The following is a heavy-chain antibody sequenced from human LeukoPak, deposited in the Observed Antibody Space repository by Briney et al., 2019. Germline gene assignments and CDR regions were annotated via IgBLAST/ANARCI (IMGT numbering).Heavy chain of an antibody. V-gene: IGHV3-7*01. J-gene: IGHJ4*02. D-gene: IGHD6-19*01. CDR1: GFTFSSYW. CDR3: ARDLGRKWQVLRGDYFDY. Sequence: GGSLRLSCAASGFTFSSYWMSWVRQAPGKGLEWVANIKQDGSEKYYVDSVKGRFTISRDNAKNSLYLQMNSLRAEDTAVYYFARDLGRKWQVLRGDYFDYWGQGTLVTVSS. CDR2: IKQDGSEK.